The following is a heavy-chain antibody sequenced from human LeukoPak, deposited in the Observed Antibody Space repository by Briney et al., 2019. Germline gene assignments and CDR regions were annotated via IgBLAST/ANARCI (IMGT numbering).Heavy chain of an antibody. CDR3: TRYSAPWELTQDPMYYFDY. D-gene: IGHD1-26*01. CDR2: IRSKAYGGTT. CDR1: GFTFGDYA. V-gene: IGHV3-49*04. Sequence: GGSLRLSCTASGFTFGDYAMSWVRQAPGKGLEWVGFIRSKAYGGTTEYAASVKGRFTISRDDSKSIAYLQMNSLKTEDTAVYYCTRYSAPWELTQDPMYYFDYWGQGTLVTVSS. J-gene: IGHJ4*02.